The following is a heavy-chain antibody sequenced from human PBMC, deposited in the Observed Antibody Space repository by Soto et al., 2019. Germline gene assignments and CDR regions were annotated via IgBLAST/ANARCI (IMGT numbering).Heavy chain of an antibody. CDR2: IYYSGST. J-gene: IGHJ4*02. CDR1: GGSISSYY. CDR3: ARGSGGWFGENYFDY. Sequence: QVQLQESGPGLVKPSETLSLTCTVSGGSISSYYWSWIRQPPGKGLEWIGYIYYSGSTHYNPSLKTRVTISVDTSKNRFSLKLSSVTAAATAVYYCARGSGGWFGENYFDYWGQGTLVTVSS. D-gene: IGHD3-10*01. V-gene: IGHV4-59*08.